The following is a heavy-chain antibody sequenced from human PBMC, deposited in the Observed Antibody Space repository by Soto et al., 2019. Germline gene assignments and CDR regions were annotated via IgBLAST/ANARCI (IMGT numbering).Heavy chain of an antibody. CDR1: GGYVSSGTYY. V-gene: IGHV4-61*01. J-gene: IGHJ6*02. CDR3: ARVYYYVLDV. Sequence: SETLSLTCTVSGGYVSSGTYYWSWIRQPPGKGLEWIGYTHYSGSANYNPSLKSRVTISVDTSKNQFSLKLNSVTAADTAIYYCARVYYYVLDVWGQGTTVTVSS. CDR2: THYSGSA.